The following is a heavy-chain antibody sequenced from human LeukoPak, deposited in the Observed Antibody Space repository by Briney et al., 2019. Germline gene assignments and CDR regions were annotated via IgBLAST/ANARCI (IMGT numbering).Heavy chain of an antibody. D-gene: IGHD1-26*01. CDR3: ARPSIVGATSYYYYMDV. J-gene: IGHJ6*03. CDR2: INPNSGGT. V-gene: IGHV1-2*02. CDR1: GYTFTGYY. Sequence: ASVKVSCKASGYTFTGYYMHWVRQAPGQGLEWMGWINPNSGGTNYAQKFQGRVTMTRDTSISTAYMELSSLRSEDTAVYYCARPSIVGATSYYYYMDVWGKGTTVTVSS.